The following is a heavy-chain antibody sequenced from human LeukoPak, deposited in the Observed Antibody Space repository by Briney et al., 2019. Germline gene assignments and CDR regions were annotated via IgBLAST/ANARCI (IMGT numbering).Heavy chain of an antibody. CDR2: IWYDGSNK. CDR1: GFTFSSYG. J-gene: IGHJ4*02. Sequence: PGRSLRLSCAASGFTFSSYGMHWVRQAPGKGLEWVAVIWYDGSNKYYADSVKGRFTISRDNSKNTLYLQMNSLGAEDTAVYYCARGESYYFDYWGQGTLVTVSS. V-gene: IGHV3-33*01. CDR3: ARGESYYFDY.